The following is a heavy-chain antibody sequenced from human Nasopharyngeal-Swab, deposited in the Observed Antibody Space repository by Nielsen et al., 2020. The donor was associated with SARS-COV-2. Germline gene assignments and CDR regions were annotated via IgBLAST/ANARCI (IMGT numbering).Heavy chain of an antibody. Sequence: ASVKVSCKASGYTFTSYAMNWVRQAPGQGLEWMGWINTNTGNPTYAQGSTGRFVFSLDTSVSTAYLQISSLKAEDTAVYYCASGKHSSGWYGLDAFDIWGQGTMVTVSS. CDR1: GYTFTSYA. V-gene: IGHV7-4-1*02. D-gene: IGHD6-19*01. CDR3: ASGKHSSGWYGLDAFDI. CDR2: INTNTGNP. J-gene: IGHJ3*02.